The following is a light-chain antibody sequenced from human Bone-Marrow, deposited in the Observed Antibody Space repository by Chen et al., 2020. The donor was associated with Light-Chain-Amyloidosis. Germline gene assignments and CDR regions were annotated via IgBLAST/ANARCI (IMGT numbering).Light chain of an antibody. CDR2: QTT. V-gene: IGLV3-1*01. Sequence: SYELTQSTSVSVSPGQTASITCSGDKLSSKYVFWYQQKPGQAPVMVIYQTTKRPSGIPERFSGSNSANAATLTISGTQAMDEADYYCQVWDRSSDRPVFGGGTKLTVL. J-gene: IGLJ3*02. CDR3: QVWDRSSDRPV. CDR1: KLSSKY.